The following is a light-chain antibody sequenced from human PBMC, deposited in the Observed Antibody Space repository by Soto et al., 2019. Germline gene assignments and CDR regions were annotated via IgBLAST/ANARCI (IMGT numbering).Light chain of an antibody. CDR2: DVS. CDR3: SSYTGSSTYVV. V-gene: IGLV2-14*01. Sequence: QSALTQPASVSGSPGQSITISCNGTSSDVGGYNYVSWYQQHPGKAPKLMIYDVSNRPSGVSNRFSGSKSANTASLTISGLQAEDEADYYCSSYTGSSTYVVFGGGTKLTVL. CDR1: SSDVGGYNY. J-gene: IGLJ2*01.